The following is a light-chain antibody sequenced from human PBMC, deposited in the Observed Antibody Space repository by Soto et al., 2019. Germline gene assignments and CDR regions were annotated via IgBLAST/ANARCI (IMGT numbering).Light chain of an antibody. J-gene: IGLJ1*01. V-gene: IGLV3-21*02. Sequence: SYELTQPPSVSVAPGQTARITCGGDNIGSDSVHWFQQRPGQAPVLVVSDDSARPSGIPERFSGSKSGSTATLTIRWVEAGDEADYYCQVWDGISDHYVFGTGTKLTVL. CDR1: NIGSDS. CDR3: QVWDGISDHYV. CDR2: DDS.